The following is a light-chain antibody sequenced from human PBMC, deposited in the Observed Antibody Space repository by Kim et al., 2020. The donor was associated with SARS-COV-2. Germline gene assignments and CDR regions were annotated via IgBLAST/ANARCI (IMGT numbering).Light chain of an antibody. CDR1: SSDVRSYNL. Sequence: GHWITISCAGTSSDVRSYNLVSWYQQHQYNVPNLIIFEVSKRPSGVSHRFSGSRYGNTASLTISGLQAEDAADYCCCSYAGSGTYVFATGTKVTVL. V-gene: IGLV2-23*02. CDR3: CSYAGSGTYV. CDR2: EVS. J-gene: IGLJ1*01.